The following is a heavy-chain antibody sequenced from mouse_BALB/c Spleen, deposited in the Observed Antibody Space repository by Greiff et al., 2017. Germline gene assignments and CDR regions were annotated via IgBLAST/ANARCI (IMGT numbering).Heavy chain of an antibody. CDR2: ISYDGSN. CDR1: GYSITSGYY. Sequence: EVQRVESGPGLVKPSQSLSLTCSVTGYSITSGYYWNWIRQFPGNKLEWMGYISYDGSNNYNPSLKNRISITRDTSKNQFFLKLNSVTTEDTATYYCASPPLLRLPYYAMDYWGQGTSVTVSS. D-gene: IGHD1-2*01. CDR3: ASPPLLRLPYYAMDY. J-gene: IGHJ4*01. V-gene: IGHV3-6*02.